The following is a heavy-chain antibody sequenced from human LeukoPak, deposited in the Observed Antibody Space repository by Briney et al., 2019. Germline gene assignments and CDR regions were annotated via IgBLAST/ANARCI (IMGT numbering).Heavy chain of an antibody. D-gene: IGHD4-17*01. CDR1: GFTFSNAW. Sequence: GGSLRLSCAASGFTFSNAWMSWVRQAPGKGLEWVGRIKSKTDGGTTDYAAPVKGRFTISRDDSKNTLHLQMNSLKTEDTAVYYCARSVLRESGDYLAFDYWGLGTLVTVSS. V-gene: IGHV3-15*01. CDR2: IKSKTDGGTT. CDR3: ARSVLRESGDYLAFDY. J-gene: IGHJ4*02.